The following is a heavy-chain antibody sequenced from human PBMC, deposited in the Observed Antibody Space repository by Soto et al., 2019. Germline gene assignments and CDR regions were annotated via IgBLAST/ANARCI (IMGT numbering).Heavy chain of an antibody. CDR1: GFTFGDSY. CDR2: MSPGSRYP. V-gene: IGHV3-11*06. D-gene: IGHD2-15*01. Sequence: PGGSLRLSCAGSGFTFGDSYMSWIRQAPGKGLEWLSYMSPGSRYPDYADSVKGRFTISRDKAKRSLYRQRMSLTAEDTALYYFVRGSGGGLFDHWFQGTMVILSS. J-gene: IGHJ4*02. CDR3: VRGSGGGLFDH.